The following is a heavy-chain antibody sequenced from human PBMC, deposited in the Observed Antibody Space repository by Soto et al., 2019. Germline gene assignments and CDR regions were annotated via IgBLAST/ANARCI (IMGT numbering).Heavy chain of an antibody. CDR1: GFTFSSYA. CDR3: AKAGITIFGVVIQYYFDY. Sequence: GGSLRLSCAASGFTFSSYAMSWVRQAPGKGLEWVSAISGSGGSTYYADSVKGRFTISRDNSKNTLYLQMNSLRAEDTAVYYCAKAGITIFGVVIQYYFDYWGQGTLVTSPQ. J-gene: IGHJ4*02. CDR2: ISGSGGST. D-gene: IGHD3-3*01. V-gene: IGHV3-23*01.